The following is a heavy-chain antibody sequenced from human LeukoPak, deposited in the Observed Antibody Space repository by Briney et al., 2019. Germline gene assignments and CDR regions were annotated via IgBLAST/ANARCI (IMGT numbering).Heavy chain of an antibody. Sequence: PGGSLRLSCAASGFTFTDYAMNWVRQAPGKGLEWVSPISASGGSTNSADSVRGRFTISRDNSKNTVYLQMTSLRAEDTAIYYCAKVSGNWYFDFWGRGTLVTVSS. D-gene: IGHD3-10*01. CDR1: GFTFTDYA. J-gene: IGHJ2*01. CDR3: AKVSGNWYFDF. CDR2: ISASGGST. V-gene: IGHV3-23*01.